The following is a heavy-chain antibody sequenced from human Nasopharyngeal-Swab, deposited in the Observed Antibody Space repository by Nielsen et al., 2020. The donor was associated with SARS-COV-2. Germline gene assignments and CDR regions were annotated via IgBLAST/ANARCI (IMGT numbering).Heavy chain of an antibody. Sequence: GRSLRLSCAASGFTFSSYSMNWVRQAPGKGLEWVSFISSSGSHKYYADSMKGRFTISRDNAKSSLYLQLSSLRAEDTAVYYCARVEEYYYGSGSLSDNWGQGTLVTVSS. CDR3: ARVEEYYYGSGSLSDN. V-gene: IGHV3-21*01. CDR1: GFTFSSYS. J-gene: IGHJ4*02. CDR2: ISSSGSHK. D-gene: IGHD3-10*01.